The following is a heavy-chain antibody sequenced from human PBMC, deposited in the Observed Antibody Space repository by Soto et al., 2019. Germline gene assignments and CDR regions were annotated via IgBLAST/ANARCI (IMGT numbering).Heavy chain of an antibody. CDR3: ARGIATGQLDP. D-gene: IGHD2-15*01. CDR2: INPDNGNT. Sequence: ASVKVSCKASGYTFTRYTMNWVRQAPGQRLEWMGWINPDNGNTKSSQKFQDRVIITRDTSTSTAYMDLSSLRSEDTAVYYCARGIATGQLDPWGQGTLVTVPQ. V-gene: IGHV1-3*01. J-gene: IGHJ5*02. CDR1: GYTFTRYT.